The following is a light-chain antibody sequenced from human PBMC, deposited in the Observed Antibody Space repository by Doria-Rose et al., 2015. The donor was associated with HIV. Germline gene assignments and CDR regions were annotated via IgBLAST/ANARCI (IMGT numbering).Light chain of an antibody. CDR3: QQYGTSRGT. J-gene: IGKJ5*01. CDR2: DAC. CDR1: QRVKSSY. V-gene: IGKV3-20*01. Sequence: TQSPGTLSLSPGERATLSCRASQRVKSSYLAWYQQKPGQAPRLLIYDACTRATNIPDRFSGSGSGTDFTLTISRLEPEDVAVYYCQQYGTSRGTFGQGTRLEIK.